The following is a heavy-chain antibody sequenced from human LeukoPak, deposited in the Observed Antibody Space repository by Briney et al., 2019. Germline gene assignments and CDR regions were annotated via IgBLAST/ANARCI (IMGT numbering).Heavy chain of an antibody. Sequence: GGSLRLSCAASGFIFSSYSMNWVRQAPGKGLEWVSSISSSSSYIYYADSVKGRFTISRDSAKNSLYLQINSLRVEDTAVYYCARGIWSGYPHYFDYWGQGTLVTVSS. D-gene: IGHD3-3*01. V-gene: IGHV3-21*01. J-gene: IGHJ4*02. CDR2: ISSSSSYI. CDR3: ARGIWSGYPHYFDY. CDR1: GFIFSSYS.